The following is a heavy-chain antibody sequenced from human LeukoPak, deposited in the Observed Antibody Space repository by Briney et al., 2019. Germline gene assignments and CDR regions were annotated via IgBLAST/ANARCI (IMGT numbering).Heavy chain of an antibody. J-gene: IGHJ3*02. CDR3: AKGWYSSSWYSDDAFDI. CDR2: ISGSGGST. D-gene: IGHD6-13*01. CDR1: GFTFSSCA. Sequence: GGSLRLSCAASGFTFSSCAMSWVRQAPGKGLEWVSAISGSGGSTYYADSVKGRFTISRDNSKNTLYLQMNSLRAEDTAVYYCAKGWYSSSWYSDDAFDIWGQGTMVTVSS. V-gene: IGHV3-23*01.